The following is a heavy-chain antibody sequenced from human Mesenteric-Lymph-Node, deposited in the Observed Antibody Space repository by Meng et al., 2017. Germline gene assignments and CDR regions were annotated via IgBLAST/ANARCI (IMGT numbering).Heavy chain of an antibody. CDR1: GFTVSSNY. D-gene: IGHD3-10*01. J-gene: IGHJ5*01. CDR2: IYSGGST. V-gene: IGHV3-53*01. Sequence: GESLKISCAASGFTVSSNYMSWVRQAPGKGLEWVSVIYSGGSTYYADSVKGRFTISRDNSKNTLYLQMNSLRVEDTAVYYCARELPRVRGDALDSWGQGTLVTVSS. CDR3: ARELPRVRGDALDS.